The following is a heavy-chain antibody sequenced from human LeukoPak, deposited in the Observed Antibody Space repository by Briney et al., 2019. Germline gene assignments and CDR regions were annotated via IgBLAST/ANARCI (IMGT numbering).Heavy chain of an antibody. Sequence: GGSLKLSCAASGFTFTSYAMTWVRQAPGKGLQWVSTITGSGDNTYYADSVRGRFTISRDNSKNTLYLQMNSLRAEDTAVYYWASPGQTSSSWCWQDWGQGTLVTVSS. CDR3: ASPGQTSSSWCWQD. J-gene: IGHJ4*02. CDR2: ITGSGDNT. D-gene: IGHD6-13*01. CDR1: GFTFTSYA. V-gene: IGHV3-23*01.